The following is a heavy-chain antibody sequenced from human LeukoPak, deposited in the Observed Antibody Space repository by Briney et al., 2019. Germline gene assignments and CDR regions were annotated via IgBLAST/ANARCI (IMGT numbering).Heavy chain of an antibody. Sequence: SETLSLTCTVSGGSISSSSYYWGWIRQPPGKGLEWIGSIYHSGSTYYNPSLKSRVTISVDTSKNQFSLKLSSVTAADTAVYYCAGVTTSQNDYWGQGTLVTVSS. CDR3: AGVTTSQNDY. CDR2: IYHSGST. CDR1: GGSISSSSYY. J-gene: IGHJ4*02. V-gene: IGHV4-39*07. D-gene: IGHD4-17*01.